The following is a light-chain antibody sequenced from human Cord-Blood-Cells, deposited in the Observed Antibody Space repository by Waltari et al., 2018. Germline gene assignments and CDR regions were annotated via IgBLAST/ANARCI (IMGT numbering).Light chain of an antibody. Sequence: EIVMTQSPATLSVSPGERATLSCRASQSVSSNLAWYQQKPGQAPRLLIYGASTRATGIPARFSVSGSGTEFTLTISSLQSEEFAVYYCQQYNNWPPLTFGGGTKVEIK. CDR3: QQYNNWPPLT. J-gene: IGKJ4*01. CDR2: GAS. V-gene: IGKV3-15*01. CDR1: QSVSSN.